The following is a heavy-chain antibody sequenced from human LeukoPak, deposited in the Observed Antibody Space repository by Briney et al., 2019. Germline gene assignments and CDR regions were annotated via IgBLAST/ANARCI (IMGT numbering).Heavy chain of an antibody. Sequence: SVKVSCKASGGTFSSYAISWVRQAPGQGLEWMGGIIPIFGTANYAQKFQGRVTITADESTSTAYMELSRLTSDDTAVYYCARVTGDFYYDSSGYLHYFDYWGQGTLVTVSS. V-gene: IGHV1-69*13. D-gene: IGHD3-22*01. J-gene: IGHJ4*02. CDR3: ARVTGDFYYDSSGYLHYFDY. CDR2: IIPIFGTA. CDR1: GGTFSSYA.